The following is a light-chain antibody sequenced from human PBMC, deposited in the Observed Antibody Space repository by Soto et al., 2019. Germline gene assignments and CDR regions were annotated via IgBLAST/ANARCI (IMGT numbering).Light chain of an antibody. V-gene: IGLV2-8*01. Sequence: QSVLTPPPSASGSPGQSVTISCTGTPSDVGGYISVSWYQQHPGKAPKLIIYEVNKRPSGVPDRFSAYKSGVTAFVIVSGLKAEDEADYYCSSYAGFNRYSFGTGTKVTVL. J-gene: IGLJ1*01. CDR1: PSDVGGYIS. CDR2: EVN. CDR3: SSYAGFNRYS.